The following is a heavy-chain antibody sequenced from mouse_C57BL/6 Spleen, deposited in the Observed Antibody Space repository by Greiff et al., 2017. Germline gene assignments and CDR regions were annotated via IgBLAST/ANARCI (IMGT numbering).Heavy chain of an antibody. D-gene: IGHD2-10*02. CDR3: ARWGYGNYAFDY. J-gene: IGHJ2*01. CDR2: IDPSDSKT. Sequence: VQLQQPGAKLVSPGSSVRLSSKASASTLPTSWMHWVKRRPIQGLEWIGNIDPSDSKTHYNQKFKDKATLTVDKSSSTAYMQLSSLTSEDSAVYYCARWGYGNYAFDYWGQGTTRRVAS. V-gene: IGHV1-52*01. CDR1: ASTLPTSW.